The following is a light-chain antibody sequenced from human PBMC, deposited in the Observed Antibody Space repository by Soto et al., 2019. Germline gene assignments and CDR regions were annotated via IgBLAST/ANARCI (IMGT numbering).Light chain of an antibody. V-gene: IGLV1-40*01. CDR2: GNS. J-gene: IGLJ3*02. CDR3: QSSDSRLSGSV. Sequence: QSVLTQPPSVSGAPGQRGTISCTGSSSNRGAGYDVHWYQQLPGTAPKLLIYGNSNRPSGVPDRFAGAKSGTSASLAIPGIQAEDEADYYCQSSDSRLSGSVFGGGTQLTVL. CDR1: SSNRGAGYD.